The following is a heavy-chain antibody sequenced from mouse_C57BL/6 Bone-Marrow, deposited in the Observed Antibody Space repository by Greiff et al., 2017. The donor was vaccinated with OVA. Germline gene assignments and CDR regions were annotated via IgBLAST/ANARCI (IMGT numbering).Heavy chain of an antibody. CDR3: ARSYYRGYFDY. Sequence: VKLQQPGAELVRPGTSVKLSCKASGYTFTSYWMHWVKQRPGKGLEWIGVIDPSDSYTNYNQKFKGKATLTVDTSSSTAYMQLSSLTSEDSAVYYCARSYYRGYFDYWGQGTTLTVSS. J-gene: IGHJ2*01. CDR1: GYTFTSYW. CDR2: IDPSDSYT. V-gene: IGHV1-59*01. D-gene: IGHD2-10*01.